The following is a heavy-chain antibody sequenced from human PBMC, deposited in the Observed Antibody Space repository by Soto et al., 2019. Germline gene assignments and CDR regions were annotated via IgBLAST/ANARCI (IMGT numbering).Heavy chain of an antibody. CDR3: AKTIDTPPGVSSRGRGALLDY. Sequence: QVQLVESGGGVVQPGRSLRLSCAASGFMFSVYGMHWVRQAPGKGPEWVAVISFDGRTEFYADPVKGRFTISRDNHKSTVFLQMNSLRPDDTAIYYCAKTIDTPPGVSSRGRGALLDYWGQGTPVTVSS. D-gene: IGHD2-2*01. CDR2: ISFDGRTE. J-gene: IGHJ4*02. CDR1: GFMFSVYG. V-gene: IGHV3-30*18.